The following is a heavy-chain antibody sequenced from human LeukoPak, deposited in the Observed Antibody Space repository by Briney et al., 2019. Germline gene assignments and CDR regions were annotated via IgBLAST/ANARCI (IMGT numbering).Heavy chain of an antibody. Sequence: PGGSLRLSCAASGFTFSSYGMHWVRQAPGKGLEWVAVISYDGSNKYYADSVKGRFTISRDNSKNTLYLQMNSLRAEDTAVYYCAKFDSSSSTRYYYMDVWGKGTTVTVSS. CDR1: GFTFSSYG. J-gene: IGHJ6*03. V-gene: IGHV3-30*18. CDR3: AKFDSSSSTRYYYMDV. D-gene: IGHD6-6*01. CDR2: ISYDGSNK.